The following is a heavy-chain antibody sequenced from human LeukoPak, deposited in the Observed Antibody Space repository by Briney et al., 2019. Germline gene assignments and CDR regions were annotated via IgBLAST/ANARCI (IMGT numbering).Heavy chain of an antibody. CDR2: IHYSGST. Sequence: NPSETLSLTCSVSGDSISTNCWIWIRQPPGKGLEWIGYIHYSGSTNYSPSVKSRVAISVDTSKKQFSLMPTSVTAADTAVYYCARGDDFYGSGDYFIFNYWGQGTLVTVSS. J-gene: IGHJ4*02. CDR3: ARGDDFYGSGDYFIFNY. V-gene: IGHV4-59*01. D-gene: IGHD3-10*01. CDR1: GDSISTNC.